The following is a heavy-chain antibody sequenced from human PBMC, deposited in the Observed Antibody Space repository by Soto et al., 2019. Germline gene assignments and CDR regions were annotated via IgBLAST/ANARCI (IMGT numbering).Heavy chain of an antibody. CDR3: ARASDPTVLDY. CDR2: IYYSGSP. D-gene: IGHD4-17*01. CDR1: GGSISSGGYY. Sequence: SETLSLTCTVSGGSISSGGYYWSWIRQHPGKGLEWIGYIYYSGSPYYNPSLKSRVTISVDTSKNQFSLKLSSVTAADTAVYYCARASDPTVLDYWGQGTLVTVSS. V-gene: IGHV4-31*03. J-gene: IGHJ4*02.